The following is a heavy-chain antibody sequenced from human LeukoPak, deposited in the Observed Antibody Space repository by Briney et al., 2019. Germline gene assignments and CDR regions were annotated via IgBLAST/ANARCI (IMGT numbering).Heavy chain of an antibody. Sequence: PGGSLRLSCAASGFTFSHHHIHWVRQAPGKGLEWVTVIALDGSRKICADSVKGRFTISRDNSKNTVSLQMNSLGVEDTAVYYCARDQGDASGWFFDYWGQGARVIVSS. CDR2: IALDGSRK. CDR1: GFTFSHHH. V-gene: IGHV3-30*03. J-gene: IGHJ4*02. D-gene: IGHD6-19*01. CDR3: ARDQGDASGWFFDY.